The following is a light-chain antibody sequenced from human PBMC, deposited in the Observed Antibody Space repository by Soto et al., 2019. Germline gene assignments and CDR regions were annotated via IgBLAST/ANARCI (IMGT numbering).Light chain of an antibody. CDR3: QQYGSSPPRT. CDR1: QSVSSSY. J-gene: IGKJ1*01. CDR2: GAS. Sequence: EIVLTQSPGTLSLSPGERATLSCRASQSVSSSYLAWYQQKPGQAPRLLIYGASSRATGIPDRFSGSGSGTDFTLTISSLEPEDFAVYDGQQYGSSPPRTVGQGTKVDIK. V-gene: IGKV3-20*01.